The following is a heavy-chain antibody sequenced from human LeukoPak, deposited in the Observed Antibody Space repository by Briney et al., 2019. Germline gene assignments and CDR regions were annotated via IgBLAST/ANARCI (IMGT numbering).Heavy chain of an antibody. J-gene: IGHJ3*02. CDR2: INPNSGGT. CDR1: GGTFSSYA. Sequence: GASVKVSCKASGGTFSSYAISWVRQAPGQGLEWMGWINPNSGGTNYAQKFQGRVTMTRDTSISTAYMELSRLRSDDTAVYYCARDFMTAPPYYYDSSGYLGAFDIWGQGTMVTVSS. D-gene: IGHD3-22*01. V-gene: IGHV1-2*02. CDR3: ARDFMTAPPYYYDSSGYLGAFDI.